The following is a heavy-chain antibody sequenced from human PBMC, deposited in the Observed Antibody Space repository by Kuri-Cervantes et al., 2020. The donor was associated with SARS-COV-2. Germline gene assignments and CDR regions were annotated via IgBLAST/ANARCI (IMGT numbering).Heavy chain of an antibody. J-gene: IGHJ1*01. CDR2: IYYSGST. V-gene: IGHV4-59*08. Sequence: SETLSLTCTVSGGSISSYYWSWIRQPPGKGLEWIGYIYYSGSTYYNPSLKSRVTISVDTSKNQFSLKLSSVTAADTAVYYCASLYYYDSSGYLQHWGKGTLVTVSS. D-gene: IGHD3-22*01. CDR1: GGSISSYY. CDR3: ASLYYYDSSGYLQH.